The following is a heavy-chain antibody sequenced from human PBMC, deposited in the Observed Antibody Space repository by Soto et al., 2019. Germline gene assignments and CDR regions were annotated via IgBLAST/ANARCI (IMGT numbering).Heavy chain of an antibody. CDR3: ARSRSGFYFDY. CDR2: IYYSGST. V-gene: IGHV4-59*01. CDR1: GGSISSYY. D-gene: IGHD6-13*01. J-gene: IGHJ4*02. Sequence: SETLSLTCTVSGGSISSYYWSWIRQPPGKGLEWIGYIYYSGSTNYNPSLKSRVTISVDTYKNQFSLKQSSVTAADTAEYYCARSRSGFYFDYWGQGTLVTVSS.